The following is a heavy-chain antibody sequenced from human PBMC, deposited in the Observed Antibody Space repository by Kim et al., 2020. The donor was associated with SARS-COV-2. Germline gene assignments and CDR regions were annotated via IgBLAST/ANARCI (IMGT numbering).Heavy chain of an antibody. Sequence: YAAPVKGRFTISRDDSKNTLYLQMNSLKTEDTAVYYCTTPPYDILTGSDYWGQGTLVTVSS. J-gene: IGHJ4*02. V-gene: IGHV3-15*01. D-gene: IGHD3-9*01. CDR3: TTPPYDILTGSDY.